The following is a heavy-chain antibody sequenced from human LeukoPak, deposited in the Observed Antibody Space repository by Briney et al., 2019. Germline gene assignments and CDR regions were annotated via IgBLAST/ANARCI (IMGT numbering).Heavy chain of an antibody. J-gene: IGHJ4*02. V-gene: IGHV3-30-3*01. CDR1: GFTFNSYA. Sequence: GGPLRLSCAASGFTFNSYAMHWVRQAPGKGLEWVAVISYDGSNKYYADSVKGRFTISRDNSKNTLYLQMNSLRAEDTAVYHCARGGATVTTHLGYWGQGTLVTVSS. CDR3: ARGGATVTTHLGY. CDR2: ISYDGSNK. D-gene: IGHD4-17*01.